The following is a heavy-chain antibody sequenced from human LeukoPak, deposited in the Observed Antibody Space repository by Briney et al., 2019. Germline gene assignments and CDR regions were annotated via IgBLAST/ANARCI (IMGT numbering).Heavy chain of an antibody. CDR3: ARRRYYYDSSGRTTYYYMDV. D-gene: IGHD3-22*01. J-gene: IGHJ6*03. CDR1: GFTFSSYA. V-gene: IGHV3-23*01. CDR2: ISGSGGST. Sequence: GGSLRHSCAAYGFTFSSYAMSWVRQAPGKGLEWVSTISGSGGSTYYADSVKGRFTISRDNSKNTLYLQMNSLRAEDTAVYYCARRRYYYDSSGRTTYYYMDVWGKGTTVTVSS.